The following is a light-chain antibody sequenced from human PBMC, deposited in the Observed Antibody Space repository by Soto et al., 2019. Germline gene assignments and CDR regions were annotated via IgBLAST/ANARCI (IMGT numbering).Light chain of an antibody. Sequence: EIVLTQSPGTLSVSPGERATLSCRASQTISSNHLAWYQQKPGQAPSLLIYGTSSRATGIPDRFSGSGSGTDFTLTITRLEPEDSAIYYCQQYFSWTFGQGTKVEIK. CDR1: QTISSNH. CDR2: GTS. CDR3: QQYFSWT. V-gene: IGKV3-20*01. J-gene: IGKJ1*01.